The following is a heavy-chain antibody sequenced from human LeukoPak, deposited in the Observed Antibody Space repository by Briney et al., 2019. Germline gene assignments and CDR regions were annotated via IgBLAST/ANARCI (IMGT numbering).Heavy chain of an antibody. Sequence: PSETLSLTCTVSGGSISSSSYYWGWIRQPPGKGLEWIGSIYYSGSTYYNPSLKSRVTISVDTSKNQFSLKLSSVTAADTAVYYCARGRSRSGMVQGVTYYYYYYMDDWGKGTTVTVSS. CDR1: GGSISSSSYY. J-gene: IGHJ6*03. D-gene: IGHD3-10*01. CDR3: ARGRSRSGMVQGVTYYYYYYMDD. CDR2: IYYSGST. V-gene: IGHV4-39*07.